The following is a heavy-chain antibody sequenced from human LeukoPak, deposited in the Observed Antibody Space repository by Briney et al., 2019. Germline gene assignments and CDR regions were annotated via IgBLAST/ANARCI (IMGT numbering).Heavy chain of an antibody. Sequence: RSGGSLRLSCAASGFTFSIYSMNWVRQAPGKGLEWVSYISSSSGTIYYADSVKGRFTISRDNAKNSLYLQMNSLRDEDTAVYYCARSSSSWDYFDYWGQGTLVTVSS. D-gene: IGHD6-13*01. V-gene: IGHV3-48*02. J-gene: IGHJ4*02. CDR3: ARSSSSWDYFDY. CDR1: GFTFSIYS. CDR2: ISSSSGTI.